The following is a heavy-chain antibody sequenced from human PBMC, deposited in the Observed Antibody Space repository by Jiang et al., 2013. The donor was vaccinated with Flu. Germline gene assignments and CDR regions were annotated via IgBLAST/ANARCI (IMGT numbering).Heavy chain of an antibody. CDR3: AREGASNYHFDSSGFGWFDP. Sequence: GLVKPSETLSLTCTVSGGSISSYYWSWIRQPAGKGLEWIGRIYTSGSTNYNPSLKSRVTMSVDTSKNQFSLKLSSVTAADTAVYYCAREGASNYHFDSSGFGWFDPWGQGTLVTVSS. V-gene: IGHV4-4*07. CDR1: GGSISSYY. J-gene: IGHJ5*02. CDR2: IYTSGST. D-gene: IGHD3-22*01.